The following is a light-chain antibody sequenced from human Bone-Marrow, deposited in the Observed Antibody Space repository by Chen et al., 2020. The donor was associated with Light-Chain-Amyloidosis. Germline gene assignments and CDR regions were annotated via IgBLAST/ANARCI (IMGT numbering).Light chain of an antibody. V-gene: IGKV3-20*01. CDR2: GAS. Sequence: EIVLTQSPGTLSLSPGERATLSCRASQSVSGSYLAWYQQKPGQAPRLLIYGASSRATAFPDRFSGSGSGTDFTLTISRLEPEDFAVYYCQQYGSLTLTFGGGTKVEIK. CDR1: QSVSGSY. J-gene: IGKJ4*01. CDR3: QQYGSLTLT.